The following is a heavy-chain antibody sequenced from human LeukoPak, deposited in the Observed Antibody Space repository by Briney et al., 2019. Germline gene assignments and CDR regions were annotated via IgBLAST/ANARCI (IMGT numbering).Heavy chain of an antibody. J-gene: IGHJ5*02. V-gene: IGHV4-30-4*02. D-gene: IGHD3-22*01. CDR3: ARDWDPYYDGSGWFDP. Sequence: SETLSLTCTVSGGSISSGDYYWSWIRQLPGKGLEWIGYIYYSGSTYYNPSLKSRVTISVDTSKNQFSLKLSSVTAADTAVYYCARDWDPYYDGSGWFDPWGQGTLVTVSS. CDR1: GGSISSGDYY. CDR2: IYYSGST.